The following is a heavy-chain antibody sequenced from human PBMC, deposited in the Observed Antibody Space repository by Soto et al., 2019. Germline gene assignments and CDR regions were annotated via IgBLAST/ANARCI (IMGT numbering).Heavy chain of an antibody. Sequence: PGGSLSLSCAASGFTFSSYWMHWVRQAPGKGLVWVSRINSDGSSTSYADSVKGRFTISRDNAKNTLYLQMNSLRAEDTAVYYCAREGYSSGWYVYFDYWGQGTLVTVSS. J-gene: IGHJ4*02. V-gene: IGHV3-74*01. CDR3: AREGYSSGWYVYFDY. D-gene: IGHD6-19*01. CDR1: GFTFSSYW. CDR2: INSDGSST.